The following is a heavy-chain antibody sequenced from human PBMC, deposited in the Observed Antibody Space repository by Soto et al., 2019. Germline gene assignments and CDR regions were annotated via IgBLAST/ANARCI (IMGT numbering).Heavy chain of an antibody. CDR2: LITFVGKA. CDR1: GGTLSSYS. CDR3: AGVTGGHDSGGNYMDV. V-gene: IGHV1-69*08. Sequence: QVQLVQSGPEVKKPGSSVKVSCKTSGGTLSSYSISSVRQAPGQGLERVGKLITFVGKANVAQQFQGRVTITAERSTDTTYMELRRLTSGDTAVYYCAGVTGGHDSGGNYMDVWGTGTTVTVSS. D-gene: IGHD5-12*01. J-gene: IGHJ6*03.